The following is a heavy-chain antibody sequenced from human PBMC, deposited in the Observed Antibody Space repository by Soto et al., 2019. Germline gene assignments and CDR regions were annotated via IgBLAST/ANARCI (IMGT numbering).Heavy chain of an antibody. Sequence: QVQLVESGGGVVQPGRSLRLSCAASGFTFSSYAMHWVRQAPGKGLEWVGFIWYDGSNTFCAESVKGRFTISRDNSKNTVYLQINALRAEDTAVYYCARDFSMVIVAPGYWGQGTLVTVSS. V-gene: IGHV3-33*01. D-gene: IGHD5-12*01. J-gene: IGHJ4*02. CDR1: GFTFSSYA. CDR3: ARDFSMVIVAPGY. CDR2: IWYDGSNT.